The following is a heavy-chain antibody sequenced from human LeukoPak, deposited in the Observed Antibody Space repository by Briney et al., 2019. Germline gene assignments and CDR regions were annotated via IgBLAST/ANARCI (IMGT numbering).Heavy chain of an antibody. J-gene: IGHJ4*02. CDR1: GFIFSGSW. CDR2: IKKDGSEK. V-gene: IGHV3-7*03. CDR3: TTDTWYSAGH. Sequence: GGSLRLSRTASGFIFSGSWMAWIRQASEKGLEWVAIIKKDGSEKYYVDSMKGRFTISRDNAKNSLFLQMNSLRAEDTAIYYCTTDTWYSAGHWGQGTLVTVSS. D-gene: IGHD2-15*01.